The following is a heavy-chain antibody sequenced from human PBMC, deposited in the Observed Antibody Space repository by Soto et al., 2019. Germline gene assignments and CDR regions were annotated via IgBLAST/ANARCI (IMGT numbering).Heavy chain of an antibody. CDR2: ISSNGGST. CDR3: ARARLRFLEWPKTLNWFDP. D-gene: IGHD3-3*01. J-gene: IGHJ5*02. CDR1: GFTFSSYA. V-gene: IGHV3-64*01. Sequence: EVQLVESGGGLVQPGGSLRLSCAASGFTFSSYAMHWVRQAPGKGLEYVSAISSNGGSTYYANSVKGRFTISRDNSKNTLYLQMGSLRAEDMAVYYCARARLRFLEWPKTLNWFDPWGQGTLVTVSS.